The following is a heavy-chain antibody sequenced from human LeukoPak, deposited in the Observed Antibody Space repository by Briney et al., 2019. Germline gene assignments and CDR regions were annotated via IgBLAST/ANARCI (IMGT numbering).Heavy chain of an antibody. Sequence: GGSLRLSCAVSGFTFTTYAMTWVRQAPGKGLEWVSAISGSGTSTYYADSVKGRFTISRDNAKNTLYLQMNSLRAEDTAVYYCARDPDSSGWSSIEYWGQGTLVTVSS. J-gene: IGHJ4*02. CDR2: ISGSGTST. CDR3: ARDPDSSGWSSIEY. V-gene: IGHV3-23*01. D-gene: IGHD6-19*01. CDR1: GFTFTTYA.